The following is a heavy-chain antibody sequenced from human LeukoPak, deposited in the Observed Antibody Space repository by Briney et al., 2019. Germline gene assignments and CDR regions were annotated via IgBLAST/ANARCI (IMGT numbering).Heavy chain of an antibody. CDR1: GFTFSSYA. Sequence: GGSLRLSCAASGFTFSSYAMSWVRQAPGKGLEWVSGISGSGDSTDYAGSVKGRFTISRDNSKNTLYLQMNSLRAEDTAVYYCAKDHFVTTVIDYWGQGTLVTVSS. J-gene: IGHJ4*02. D-gene: IGHD4-11*01. CDR3: AKDHFVTTVIDY. CDR2: ISGSGDST. V-gene: IGHV3-23*01.